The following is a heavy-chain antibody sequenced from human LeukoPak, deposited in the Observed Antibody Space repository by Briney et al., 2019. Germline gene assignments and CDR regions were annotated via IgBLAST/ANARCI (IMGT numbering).Heavy chain of an antibody. D-gene: IGHD5-12*01. V-gene: IGHV4-59*01. CDR2: IYYTGST. CDR1: GGSISSYY. J-gene: IGHJ4*02. CDR3: VRSFSGTHFES. Sequence: SETLSLTCTVSGGSISSYYWNWIRQPPGKGLEWIGFIYYTGSTNYSPSLKSRVTISEETSKNQISLKLSSVTAADTAVYYCVRSFSGTHFESWGQGTLVTVPS.